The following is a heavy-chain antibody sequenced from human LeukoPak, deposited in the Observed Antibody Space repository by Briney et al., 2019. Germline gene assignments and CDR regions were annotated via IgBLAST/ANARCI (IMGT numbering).Heavy chain of an antibody. D-gene: IGHD4-17*01. CDR1: GGSISSYY. CDR3: ASLIHDYGDYSSTDV. Sequence: KPSETLSLTCTVSGGSISSYYWSWIRQPPGKGLEWIGYIYYTGNTNYNPSLKSRVTMSVDTSKSQFSLKLSSVTAADTAVYYCASLIHDYGDYSSTDVWGQGTTVVASS. CDR2: IYYTGNT. J-gene: IGHJ6*02. V-gene: IGHV4-59*08.